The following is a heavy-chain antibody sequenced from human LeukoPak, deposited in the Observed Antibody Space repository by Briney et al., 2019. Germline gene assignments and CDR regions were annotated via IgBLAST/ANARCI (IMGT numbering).Heavy chain of an antibody. D-gene: IGHD1-1*01. Sequence: PSETLSLTCAVYGGSFSGYYWSWIRQPPGKGLEWIGEINHSVITNYNPSLKIRVTISVDTSKNQFSLKLSSVPAADTAVYYCARWNWKDSFDYWGQGTLVTVSS. CDR3: ARWNWKDSFDY. CDR2: INHSVIT. V-gene: IGHV4-34*01. CDR1: GGSFSGYY. J-gene: IGHJ4*02.